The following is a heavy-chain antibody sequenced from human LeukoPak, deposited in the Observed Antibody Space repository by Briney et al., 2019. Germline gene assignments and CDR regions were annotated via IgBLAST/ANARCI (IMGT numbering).Heavy chain of an antibody. V-gene: IGHV4-30-2*01. J-gene: IGHJ4*02. CDR2: IYHSGST. D-gene: IGHD3-3*01. CDR3: ARGLIAGIFGVGMASDY. Sequence: PSETLSLTCTVSGGSISSGGYYWSWIRQPPGKGLEWIGYIYHSGSTYYNPSLKSRVTISVDRSKNQFSLKLSSVTAADTAVYHCARGLIAGIFGVGMASDYWGQGTLVTVSS. CDR1: GGSISSGGYY.